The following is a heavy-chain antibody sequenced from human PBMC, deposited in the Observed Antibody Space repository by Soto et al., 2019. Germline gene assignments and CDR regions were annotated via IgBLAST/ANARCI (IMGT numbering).Heavy chain of an antibody. J-gene: IGHJ2*01. CDR3: ARDLGGYSSRFDL. Sequence: PGGSLRLSCAASGFSFSTPGMNWVRQAPGKGLEWVSAISSSSTYTYYAESLKGRFTISRDNAKDSLFLQMNSLRTEDTAVYYCARDLGGYSSRFDLWGRGTLVTVSS. CDR2: ISSSSTYT. D-gene: IGHD5-18*01. CDR1: GFSFSTPG. V-gene: IGHV3-21*01.